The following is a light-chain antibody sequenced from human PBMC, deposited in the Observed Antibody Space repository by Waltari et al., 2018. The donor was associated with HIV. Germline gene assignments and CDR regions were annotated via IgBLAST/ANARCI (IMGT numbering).Light chain of an antibody. CDR2: KAS. CDR1: QSVSSS. V-gene: IGKV1-5*03. Sequence: DIQMTQSPPTLSASVGDRVTITCRASQSVSSSLAWYQQKPGKAPNLFIFKASSLQHGVPPRFSGSGSGTDFTLTISGLQPDDFATYYCQQYLTFSRTFGQGTQV. J-gene: IGKJ1*01. CDR3: QQYLTFSRT.